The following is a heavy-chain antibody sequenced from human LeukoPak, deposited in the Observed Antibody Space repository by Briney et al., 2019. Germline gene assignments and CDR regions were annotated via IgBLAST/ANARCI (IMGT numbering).Heavy chain of an antibody. CDR3: AKNYGDYVAYFQH. D-gene: IGHD4-17*01. J-gene: IGHJ1*01. V-gene: IGHV3-23*01. CDR2: ISGSGGST. CDR1: GFTFSSYA. Sequence: GGSLRLSCAASGFTFSSYAMSWVRQAPGKGLECVSAISGSGGSTYYADSVKGRFTIYRDNSKNTLYLQMNSLRAEDTAVYYCAKNYGDYVAYFQHWGQGTLVTVSS.